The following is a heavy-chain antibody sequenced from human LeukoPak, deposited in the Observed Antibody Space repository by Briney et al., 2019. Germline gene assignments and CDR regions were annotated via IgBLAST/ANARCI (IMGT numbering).Heavy chain of an antibody. CDR3: ARDLRGYSYGLGTTFDY. Sequence: GASVKVSCKASGYTFTSYAMNWLRQAPGQGLEWMGWINTNTGNPTYAQGFTGRFVFSLDTSVSTAYLQISSLKAEDTAMYYCARDLRGYSYGLGTTFDYWGQGTLVTVSS. J-gene: IGHJ4*02. CDR2: INTNTGNP. D-gene: IGHD5-18*01. V-gene: IGHV7-4-1*02. CDR1: GYTFTSYA.